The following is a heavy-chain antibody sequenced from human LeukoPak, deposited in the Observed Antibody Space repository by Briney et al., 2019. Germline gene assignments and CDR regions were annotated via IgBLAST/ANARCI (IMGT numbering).Heavy chain of an antibody. CDR1: GGTFSSYA. J-gene: IGHJ5*02. Sequence: ASVKVSCKASGGTFSSYAISWVRQAPGQGLEWMGGIIPIFGTANYAQKFQGRVTITADESTSTAYMELSSLRSEDTAVYYCAREGKGVYGSGRTTEVFRFDPWGQGTLVTVSS. D-gene: IGHD3-10*01. V-gene: IGHV1-69*13. CDR3: AREGKGVYGSGRTTEVFRFDP. CDR2: IIPIFGTA.